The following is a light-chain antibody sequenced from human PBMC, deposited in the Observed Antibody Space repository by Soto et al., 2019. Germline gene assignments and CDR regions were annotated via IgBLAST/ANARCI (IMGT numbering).Light chain of an antibody. Sequence: EIVMTQSPATLSVSPGERATLSCRASQSVSSDLAWYQQKPGQTPRLLIYDSSTRAIGIPTRFSGSRSGTEFTLTISGLQSEDFAVYYCQRYNNWPLTFGGGTKVDIK. CDR1: QSVSSD. CDR2: DSS. CDR3: QRYNNWPLT. J-gene: IGKJ4*01. V-gene: IGKV3-15*01.